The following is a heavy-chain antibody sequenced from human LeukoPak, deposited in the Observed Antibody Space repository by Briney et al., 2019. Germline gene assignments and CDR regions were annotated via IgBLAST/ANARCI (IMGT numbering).Heavy chain of an antibody. Sequence: SETLSLTCAVSGYSISSGYYWGWIRQPPGRGLEWIGTIYHSGSTYYNPSLKSRVTISVDTSKNQFSLKLSSVTAADTAVYYCARRYYSSPRSSDYWGQGTLVTVSS. V-gene: IGHV4-38-2*01. CDR1: GYSISSGYY. CDR2: IYHSGST. CDR3: ARRYYSSPRSSDY. D-gene: IGHD3-9*01. J-gene: IGHJ4*02.